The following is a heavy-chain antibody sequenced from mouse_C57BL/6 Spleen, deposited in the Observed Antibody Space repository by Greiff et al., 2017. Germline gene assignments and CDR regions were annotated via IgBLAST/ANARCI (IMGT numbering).Heavy chain of an antibody. CDR1: GFNIKDYY. Sequence: EVQLQESGAELVKPGASVKLSCTASGFNIKDYYMHWVKQRTEQGLEWIGRIDPEDGETKYAPKFQGKATITEDTSSNTAYLQLSSLTSEDTAVSCNAGSEIYYGYLHFDYWGQGTTLTFAS. D-gene: IGHD2-2*01. CDR2: IDPEDGET. V-gene: IGHV14-2*01. J-gene: IGHJ2*01. CDR3: AGSEIYYGYLHFDY.